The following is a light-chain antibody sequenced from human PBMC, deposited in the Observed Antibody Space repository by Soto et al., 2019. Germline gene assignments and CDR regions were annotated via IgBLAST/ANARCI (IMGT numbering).Light chain of an antibody. CDR2: DAS. V-gene: IGKV3-20*01. Sequence: EIVLTQSPGTLSLSPGERATLSCRASETVRNNYLAWYQQKPGQAPRLLVDDASSRAAGIPDRFSGSGSGTDFTLTISRLEPEDSAVYYCQQCATTHRTFGQGTKVEIK. CDR3: QQCATTHRT. J-gene: IGKJ1*01. CDR1: ETVRNNY.